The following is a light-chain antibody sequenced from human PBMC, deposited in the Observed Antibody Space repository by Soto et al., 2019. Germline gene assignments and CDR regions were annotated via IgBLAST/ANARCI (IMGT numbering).Light chain of an antibody. V-gene: IGKV4-1*01. CDR1: QSVLSSSNNKNY. J-gene: IGKJ2*01. Sequence: DIVMTQSPDSLAVSLGERATINCKSSQSVLSSSNNKNYLAWFQQKSGQPPKLLIYWASTRESGVPDRFSGSGSGTEFTLTISSLQAEDVAVYYCQHYYNPPYTFGQGTKLEIK. CDR3: QHYYNPPYT. CDR2: WAS.